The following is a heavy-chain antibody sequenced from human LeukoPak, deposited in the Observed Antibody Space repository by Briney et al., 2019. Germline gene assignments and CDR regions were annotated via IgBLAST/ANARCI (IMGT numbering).Heavy chain of an antibody. CDR1: GFTVSSNY. J-gene: IGHJ6*03. V-gene: IGHV3-66*01. Sequence: GGSLRLSCAVSGFTVSSNYMSWVRQAPGKGLEWVSVIYSDGSTYDADSVKGRFTISRDNSKNTLYLQVNSLRAEDTAVYYCARVIAARERAWFGELRLYYYSYIDVWGKGTTVTISS. CDR2: IYSDGST. D-gene: IGHD3-10*01. CDR3: ARVIAARERAWFGELRLYYYSYIDV.